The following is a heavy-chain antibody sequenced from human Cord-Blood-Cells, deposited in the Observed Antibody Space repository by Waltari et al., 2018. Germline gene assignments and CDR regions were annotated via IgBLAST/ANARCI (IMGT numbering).Heavy chain of an antibody. V-gene: IGHV4-39*01. CDR1: GGSISSSSYY. CDR2: IYYSGST. Sequence: QLQLQESGPGLVKPSETLSLTCPVSGGSISSSSYYWGWIRQPPGKGLEWIGSIYYSGSTYYNPSLKGRVTISVDTSKNQFSLKLSSVTAADTAVYYCARQKITGTSLYYFDYWGQGTLVTVSS. D-gene: IGHD1-7*01. J-gene: IGHJ4*02. CDR3: ARQKITGTSLYYFDY.